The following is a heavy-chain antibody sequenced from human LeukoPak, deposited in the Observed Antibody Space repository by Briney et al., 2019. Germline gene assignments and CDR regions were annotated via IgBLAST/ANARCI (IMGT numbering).Heavy chain of an antibody. CDR3: AREYYYDSSGYYYVEAFDI. CDR1: GGTFSSYA. J-gene: IGHJ3*02. V-gene: IGHV1-69*04. CDR2: IIPILGIA. Sequence: GASVKVSCKASGGTFSSYAISWVRQAPGQGLEWMGRIIPILGIANYAQKFQGRVTITADKSTSTAYMELSSLRSEDTAVYYCAREYYYDSSGYYYVEAFDIWGQGTMVTVSS. D-gene: IGHD3-22*01.